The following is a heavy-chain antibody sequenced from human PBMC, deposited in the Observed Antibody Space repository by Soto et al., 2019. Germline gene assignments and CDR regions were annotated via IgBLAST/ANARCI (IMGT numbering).Heavy chain of an antibody. J-gene: IGHJ4*02. CDR1: GSSLINYD. CDR2: MSYDGSRQ. V-gene: IGHV3-30*18. D-gene: IGHD6-6*01. Sequence: QVQLVESGGGVVQPGRSLRLSCAASGSSLINYDMHWVRQPPGKGLEWVAVMSYDGSRQFYADSVRGRFSVSRDISKSALYLQMSSLRIEDTAIYYCAKGAWYGSSSSSDSWGQGTHVTVSS. CDR3: AKGAWYGSSSSSDS.